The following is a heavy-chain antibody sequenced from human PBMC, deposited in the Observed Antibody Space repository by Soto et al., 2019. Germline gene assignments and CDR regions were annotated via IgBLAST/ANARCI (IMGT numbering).Heavy chain of an antibody. CDR1: ESTVSRDW. Sequence: EVHLVESGGGLVQTGGSLRLSCAIFESTVSRDWMNWVRQAPGKGLEWVAHINQDGSEKYYVDSVKGRFTISRDNAKKPLYLQMTSLRPADTAMYYCSGGVEDAFWGQGTLVTVSS. D-gene: IGHD2-15*01. J-gene: IGHJ4*02. V-gene: IGHV3-7*04. CDR2: INQDGSEK. CDR3: SGGVEDAF.